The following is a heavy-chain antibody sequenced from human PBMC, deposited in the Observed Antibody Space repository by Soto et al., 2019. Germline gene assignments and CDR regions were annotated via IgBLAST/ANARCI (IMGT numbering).Heavy chain of an antibody. D-gene: IGHD2-15*01. V-gene: IGHV3-7*01. Sequence: EVQLVESGGGLVQPGGSLRLSCAASGFTFSSYWMSWVRQAPGKGLEWVANIKQDGSEKYYVDSVKGRFTISRDNAKNSLYLQMNSLRAEDTAVYHCAREGYCSGGSCYDFDYWGQGTLVTVSS. CDR2: IKQDGSEK. CDR1: GFTFSSYW. CDR3: AREGYCSGGSCYDFDY. J-gene: IGHJ4*02.